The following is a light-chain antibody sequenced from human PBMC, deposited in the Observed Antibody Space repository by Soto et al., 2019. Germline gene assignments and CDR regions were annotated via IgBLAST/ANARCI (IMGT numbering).Light chain of an antibody. V-gene: IGLV1-40*01. CDR3: QSYDIILSGWRV. CDR1: SSNIGADYD. Sequence: QSVLTQPPSVSGAPGQRVTISCTGSSSNIGADYDVHWYQHLPGTAPKLLIYGNRNRPSGVPDRFSGSKSGTSASLAITGLQAEDEAEYYCQSYDIILSGWRVFGVATKLTVL. J-gene: IGLJ3*02. CDR2: GNR.